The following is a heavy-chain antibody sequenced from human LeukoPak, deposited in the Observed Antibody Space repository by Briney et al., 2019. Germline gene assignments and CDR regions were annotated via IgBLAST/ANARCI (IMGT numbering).Heavy chain of an antibody. Sequence: SGTLSLTCSVSGDDIYNHYWSWVRQPPGKEPEWIAYIYYTGTTSGRTDYNPSLQSRVSISIDTSKSQFSLRLDSVTAADTAFYYCAEIPRIWSQGILVTVSS. V-gene: IGHV4-59*11. CDR1: GDDIYNHY. J-gene: IGHJ4*02. CDR2: IYYTGTTSGRT. D-gene: IGHD5-24*01. CDR3: AEIPRI.